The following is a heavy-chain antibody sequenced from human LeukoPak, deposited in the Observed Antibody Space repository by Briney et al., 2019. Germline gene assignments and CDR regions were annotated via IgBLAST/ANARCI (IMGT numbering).Heavy chain of an antibody. CDR3: AKDGYYYGLGGWFDP. V-gene: IGHV3-23*01. CDR1: GFTFSSYA. J-gene: IGHJ5*02. D-gene: IGHD3-10*01. Sequence: GGSLRLSCAASGFTFSSYAMSWVRQAPGKGLEWVSSISGSGGSTYYADSVKGRFTISRDNSKNTLYLQMNSLRAEDTALYYCAKDGYYYGLGGWFDPWGQGTLVTVSS. CDR2: ISGSGGST.